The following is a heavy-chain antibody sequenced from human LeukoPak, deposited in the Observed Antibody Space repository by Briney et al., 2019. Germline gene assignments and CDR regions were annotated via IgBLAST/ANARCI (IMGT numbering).Heavy chain of an antibody. J-gene: IGHJ4*02. CDR3: ARRGTTGTTGIDY. CDR2: IYYSGST. D-gene: IGHD1-1*01. CDR1: GGSISSSSYY. Sequence: SPSETLSPTCTVSGGSISSSSYYWGWIRQPPGKGLEWIGSIYYSGSTYYNPSLKSRVTISVDTSKNQFSLKLSSVTAADTAVYYCARRGTTGTTGIDYWGQGTLVTVSS. V-gene: IGHV4-39*01.